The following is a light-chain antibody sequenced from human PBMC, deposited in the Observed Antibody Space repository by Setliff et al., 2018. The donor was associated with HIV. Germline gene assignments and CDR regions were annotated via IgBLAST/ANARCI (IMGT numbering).Light chain of an antibody. Sequence: QSALTQPPSVSGSPGQSVTISCTGTSSGVGGYNYVSWYQQHPGKAPKVLIYDVTKRPSGVPDRFSGSKSGNTASLTISGLQAEDEADYYCSSYTSSGTYIFGTGTKV. CDR1: SSGVGGYNY. J-gene: IGLJ1*01. CDR3: SSYTSSGTYI. V-gene: IGLV2-11*01. CDR2: DVT.